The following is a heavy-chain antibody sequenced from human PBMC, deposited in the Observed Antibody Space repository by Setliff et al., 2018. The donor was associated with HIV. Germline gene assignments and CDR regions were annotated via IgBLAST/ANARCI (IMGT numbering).Heavy chain of an antibody. Sequence: SVKVSCKSSGYSFGDYYIHWVRQAPGQGLEWMGGIIPIFGTTSCAQKFQGRVTITADESTSTAYMELSSLRSEDTAVYYCARVRSSSSWLLLNYGMDVWGQGTTVTSP. V-gene: IGHV1-69*13. CDR1: GYSFGDYY. D-gene: IGHD6-6*01. J-gene: IGHJ6*02. CDR3: ARVRSSSSWLLLNYGMDV. CDR2: IIPIFGTT.